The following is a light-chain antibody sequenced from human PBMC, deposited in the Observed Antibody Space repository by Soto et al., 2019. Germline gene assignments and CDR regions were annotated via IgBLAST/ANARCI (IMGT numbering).Light chain of an antibody. V-gene: IGLV4-69*01. J-gene: IGLJ3*02. CDR1: SGHSSYA. CDR2: LNSDGSH. Sequence: QSVLAQSPSASASLGASVKLTCTLSSGHSSYAIAWHQQQPEKGPRYLMKLNSDGSHNKGDGIPDRFSGSSSGAERYLTISSLQSEDEADYYCQTWGTGVFGGGTKLTVL. CDR3: QTWGTGV.